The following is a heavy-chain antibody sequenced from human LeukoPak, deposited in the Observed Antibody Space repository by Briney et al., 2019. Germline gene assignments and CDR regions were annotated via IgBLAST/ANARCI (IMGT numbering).Heavy chain of an antibody. J-gene: IGHJ6*02. CDR2: INPNSGGT. Sequence: ASVKVSCKASGYTFTGYYMHWVRQAPGQGLEWMGWINPNSGGTNYAQKFQGRVTMTRDTSISTAYMELSRLRSDDTAVYYCARRRVVERKYYYYGMDVWGQGTTATVSS. D-gene: IGHD2-2*01. CDR1: GYTFTGYY. V-gene: IGHV1-2*02. CDR3: ARRRVVERKYYYYGMDV.